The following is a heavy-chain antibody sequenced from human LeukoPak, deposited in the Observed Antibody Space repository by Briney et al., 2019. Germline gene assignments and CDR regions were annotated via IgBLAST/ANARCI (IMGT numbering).Heavy chain of an antibody. CDR1: GGSISSYY. CDR3: ATVAVIRGVTYFDY. Sequence: PSETLSLTCTVSGGSISSYYWRWIRQPPGKGLEWIAYLFYSGSTDYNPSLESRVTISVDTSKNQFSLKLRSVTAADTAVYYCATVAVIRGVTYFDYWGQGTLVTVSS. CDR2: LFYSGST. J-gene: IGHJ4*02. D-gene: IGHD3-10*01. V-gene: IGHV4-59*01.